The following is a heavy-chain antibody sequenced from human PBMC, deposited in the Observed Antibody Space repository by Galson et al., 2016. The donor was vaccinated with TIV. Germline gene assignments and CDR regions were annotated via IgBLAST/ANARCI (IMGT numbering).Heavy chain of an antibody. CDR1: GYTFTSYY. D-gene: IGHD4-17*01. J-gene: IGHJ4*02. V-gene: IGHV1-46*01. Sequence: SVKVSCKASGYTFTSYYMHWVRQAPGQGPEWMGIINPSGGSTSYAQKFQGRVTMTRGTSTRTVYMELSSLSSEDTAVYYCVRGYGDHDYWGQGTLVTVSS. CDR2: INPSGGST. CDR3: VRGYGDHDY.